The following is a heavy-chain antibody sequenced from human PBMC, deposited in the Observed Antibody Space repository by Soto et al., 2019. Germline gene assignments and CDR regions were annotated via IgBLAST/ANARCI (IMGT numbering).Heavy chain of an antibody. CDR2: IYYSGST. CDR3: ARLSPARIAAAGFEYFQH. J-gene: IGHJ1*01. V-gene: IGHV4-59*01. D-gene: IGHD6-13*01. Sequence: SETLSLTCTVSGGSISSYYWSWIRQPPGKGLEWIGYIYYSGSTNYNPSLKSRVTISVDTSKNQFSLKLSSVTAADTAVYYCARLSPARIAAAGFEYFQHWGQGTLGTVSS. CDR1: GGSISSYY.